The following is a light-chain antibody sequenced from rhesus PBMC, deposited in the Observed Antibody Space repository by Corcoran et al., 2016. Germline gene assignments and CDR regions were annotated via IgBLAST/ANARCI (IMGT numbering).Light chain of an antibody. Sequence: DIQMTQSPSSLSASVGDTVTITCRASQSINHWFDWHQQKPGKAPRLLIYKASTLQGGVPSRFSGSGLGKVLNFPIRGLQPEDFATYYCLHYSGSPYSFGLVTKVEIK. CDR3: LHYSGSPYS. V-gene: IGKV1-22*01. J-gene: IGKJ2*01. CDR1: QSINHW. CDR2: KAS.